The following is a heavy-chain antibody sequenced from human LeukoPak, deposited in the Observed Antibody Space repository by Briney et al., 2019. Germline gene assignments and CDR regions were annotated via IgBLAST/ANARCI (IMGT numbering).Heavy chain of an antibody. V-gene: IGHV1-18*04. CDR3: ARGGSGSSTWFDP. CDR2: ISAYNGDT. CDR1: GYTFTGYY. J-gene: IGHJ5*02. Sequence: WASVKVSCKASGYTFTGYYMHWVRQAPGQGLEWMGWISAYNGDTNYAQKLQGRVTMTTDTSTSTAYMELRSLRSDDTAIYYCARGGSGSSTWFDPWGQGTLVTVSS. D-gene: IGHD6-6*01.